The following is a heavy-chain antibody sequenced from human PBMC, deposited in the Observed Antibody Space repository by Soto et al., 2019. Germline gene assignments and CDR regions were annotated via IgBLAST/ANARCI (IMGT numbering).Heavy chain of an antibody. CDR1: GYTFTSYG. J-gene: IGHJ4*02. CDR3: GTRSPPFGF. V-gene: IGHV1-18*01. Sequence: QVQMVKSGPEVKKPGASVKVSCKTSGYTFTSYGVAWVRQAPGQGLEWMGWISTSKGDTTYAQKFQGRVTMTTDTSTSTAYLGPRSLRSDDTAVYYCGTRSPPFGFLGQGTLVTGFS. CDR2: ISTSKGDT.